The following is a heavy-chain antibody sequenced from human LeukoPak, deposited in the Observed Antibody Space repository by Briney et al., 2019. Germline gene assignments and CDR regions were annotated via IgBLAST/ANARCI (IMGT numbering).Heavy chain of an antibody. J-gene: IGHJ4*02. CDR2: ISGSGANT. CDR3: AKPAKTDYADF. D-gene: IGHD1-14*01. Sequence: PGGSLRLSCAASGFTFSSYGMSWVRQAPGKGLEWVSAISGSGANTYYADSVKGRFTISRDNSKSTLYLQMNSLRAEDTALYYCAKPAKTDYADFWGQGTLVTVSS. CDR1: GFTFSSYG. V-gene: IGHV3-23*01.